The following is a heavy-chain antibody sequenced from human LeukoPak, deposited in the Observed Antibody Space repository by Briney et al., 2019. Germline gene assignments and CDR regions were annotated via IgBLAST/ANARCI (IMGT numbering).Heavy chain of an antibody. V-gene: IGHV3-7*01. J-gene: IGHJ4*02. CDR1: GFTFSSYW. CDR3: ARVVMITFGGPEGFDY. D-gene: IGHD3-16*01. Sequence: PGGSLRLSCAASGFTFSSYWMSWVRQAPGKGLEWAANIKQDGSEKYYVDSVKGRFTISRDNAKNSLYLQMNSLRAEDTAVYYCARVVMITFGGPEGFDYWGQGTLVTVSS. CDR2: IKQDGSEK.